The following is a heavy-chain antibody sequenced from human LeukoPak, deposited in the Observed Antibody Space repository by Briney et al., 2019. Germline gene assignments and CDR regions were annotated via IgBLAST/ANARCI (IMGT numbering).Heavy chain of an antibody. V-gene: IGHV1-69*02. CDR3: AIFALSVPRGVY. J-gene: IGHJ4*02. Sequence: ASVKVSCKASGGTFSSYTISWVRQAPGQGLEWMGRIIPILGIANYAQKFQGRVTITADKSTSTAYMELSSLRSEDTAVYYCAIFALSVPRGVYWGQGTLVTVSS. CDR1: GGTFSSYT. D-gene: IGHD3-10*01. CDR2: IIPILGIA.